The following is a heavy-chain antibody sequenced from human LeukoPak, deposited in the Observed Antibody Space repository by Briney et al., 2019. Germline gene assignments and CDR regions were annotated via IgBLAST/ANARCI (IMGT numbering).Heavy chain of an antibody. J-gene: IGHJ4*02. CDR1: GGSISSSNW. Sequence: SETLSLTCAVSGGSISSSNWWRWVRQPPGKGLEWIGEIYHSGSTNYNPSLKSRVTISVDKSKNQFSLKLSSVTAADTAVYYCARHSSSWYAIDYWGQGTLVTVSS. CDR3: ARHSSSWYAIDY. CDR2: IYHSGST. V-gene: IGHV4-4*02. D-gene: IGHD6-13*01.